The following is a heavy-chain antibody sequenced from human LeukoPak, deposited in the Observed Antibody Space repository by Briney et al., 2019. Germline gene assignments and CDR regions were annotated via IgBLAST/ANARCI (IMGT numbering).Heavy chain of an antibody. CDR1: GFTFSSYA. V-gene: IGHV3-23*01. CDR3: AKDQFDRISMIV. CDR2: ISGSGGST. J-gene: IGHJ4*02. Sequence: GGSLRLSCAASGFTFSSYAMTWVRQAPGKGREWVSGISGSGGSTYYADSVKGPFTTSRDNSRNTLYLQMNSLRAADTAVYYSAKDQFDRISMIVWGQGTLVTVSS. D-gene: IGHD3-22*01.